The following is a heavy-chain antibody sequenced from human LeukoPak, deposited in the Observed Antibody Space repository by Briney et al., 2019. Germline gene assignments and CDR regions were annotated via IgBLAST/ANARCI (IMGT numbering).Heavy chain of an antibody. J-gene: IGHJ3*02. Sequence: GGSLRLSCAASGISFSNYSMNWVRQAPGKGLEWVSLISSSSRFIYYGDSVKGRFTISRDNAKKSLYLQMNSLRAEDTAVYYCAKDIGQQWPDAFDIWGQGTMVTVSS. CDR1: GISFSNYS. D-gene: IGHD6-19*01. CDR3: AKDIGQQWPDAFDI. CDR2: ISSSSRFI. V-gene: IGHV3-21*01.